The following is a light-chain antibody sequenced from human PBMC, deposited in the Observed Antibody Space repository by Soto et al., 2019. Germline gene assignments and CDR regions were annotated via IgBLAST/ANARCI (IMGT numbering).Light chain of an antibody. CDR2: GAS. V-gene: IGKV3-15*01. J-gene: IGKJ5*01. Sequence: EIVMTHAPATLSGSPGEIAALSCRASQSVSSPLAWYQQKPGQAPRLLIYGASTRATGIPARFSGSGSGTEFTLTISSLQSEDFAVYYCQQYNNWPITFGQGTRLEIK. CDR3: QQYNNWPIT. CDR1: QSVSSP.